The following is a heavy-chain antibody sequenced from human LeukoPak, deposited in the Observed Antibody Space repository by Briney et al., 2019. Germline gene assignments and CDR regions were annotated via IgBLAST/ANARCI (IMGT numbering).Heavy chain of an antibody. D-gene: IGHD3-16*02. CDR3: AKAMDLSLKYYYYGMDV. CDR2: IGDSGDST. V-gene: IGHV3-23*01. CDR1: RFTFSSFA. Sequence: GGSLRLSCAASRFTFSSFAMTWVRQAPGKGLKWVSGIGDSGDSTSYADSVKGRYTIFRDNSKNTPYLQMNSLRAEDTAVYYCAKAMDLSLKYYYYGMDVWGQGTTVTVSS. J-gene: IGHJ6*02.